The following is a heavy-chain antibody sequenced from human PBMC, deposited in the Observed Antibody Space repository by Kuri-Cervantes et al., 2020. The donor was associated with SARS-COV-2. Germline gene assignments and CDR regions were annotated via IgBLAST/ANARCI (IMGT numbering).Heavy chain of an antibody. CDR2: IWYDGENE. D-gene: IGHD3-16*01. CDR3: ARGAANYYYMDV. J-gene: IGHJ6*03. V-gene: IGHV3-33*08. Sequence: GGSLRLSCGASGFSLTNYVIHWVRQAPGKGLEWVAVIWYDGENEYYASSVKGRFTISRDNSKNTVSLHMTSLRAEDTAMYYCARGAANYYYMDVWGKGTTVTVS. CDR1: GFSLTNYV.